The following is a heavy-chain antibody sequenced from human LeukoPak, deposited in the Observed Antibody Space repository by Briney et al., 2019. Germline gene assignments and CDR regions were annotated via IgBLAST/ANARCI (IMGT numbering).Heavy chain of an antibody. V-gene: IGHV3-21*01. CDR1: GFTFSSYS. Sequence: PGGSLRLSCAASGFTFSSYSMNWVRQAPGKGLEWVSSISSSSSYIYYADSVKGRFTISRDNAKNSLYLQMNSLRAEDTAVYYCARTPGLVPEFDYWGQGTLVTVSS. CDR3: ARTPGLVPEFDY. J-gene: IGHJ4*02. CDR2: ISSSSSYI. D-gene: IGHD1-14*01.